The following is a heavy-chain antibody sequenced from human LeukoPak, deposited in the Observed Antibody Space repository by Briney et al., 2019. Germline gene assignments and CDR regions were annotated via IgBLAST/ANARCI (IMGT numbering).Heavy chain of an antibody. V-gene: IGHV3-7*01. CDR1: GFTFSSNW. D-gene: IGHD2-21*02. CDR2: IKQDNEK. CDR3: ATLLL. Sequence: PGGSLRLSCAASGFTFSSNWMTWVRQAPGKGLEWVASIKQDNEKYYVDSVKGRFTISRDNAKKSLYLQMNSLRADGTAVYYCATLLLRGQGTLVTVSS. J-gene: IGHJ1*01.